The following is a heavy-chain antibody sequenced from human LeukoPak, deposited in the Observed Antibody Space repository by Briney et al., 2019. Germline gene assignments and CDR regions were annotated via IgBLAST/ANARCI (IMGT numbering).Heavy chain of an antibody. CDR3: AINGASSGWYGGYGMDV. CDR1: GGTFSSYA. Sequence: ASVKVSCKASGGTFSSYAISWVRQAPGQGLEWMGIINPSGGSTSYAQKFQGRVTITADKSTSTAYMELSSLRSEDTAVYYCAINGASSGWYGGYGMDVWGQGTTVTVSS. CDR2: INPSGGST. D-gene: IGHD6-19*01. V-gene: IGHV1-69*04. J-gene: IGHJ6*02.